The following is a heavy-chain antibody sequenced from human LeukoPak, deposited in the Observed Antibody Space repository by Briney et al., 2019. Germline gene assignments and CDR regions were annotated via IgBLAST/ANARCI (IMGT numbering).Heavy chain of an antibody. J-gene: IGHJ5*02. CDR3: AKSRGSYYNWFDP. CDR2: ISSSGGNT. CDR1: GFTYSSYA. Sequence: PGGSLRLSCAASGFTYSSYAMSWVRQAPGKGLEWVSVISSSGGNTYYADSEKGRFTISRDNAKNTLNLQMNSLRAEDTAVYYCAKSRGSYYNWFDPWGQGTLVTVSS. D-gene: IGHD3-10*01. V-gene: IGHV3-23*01.